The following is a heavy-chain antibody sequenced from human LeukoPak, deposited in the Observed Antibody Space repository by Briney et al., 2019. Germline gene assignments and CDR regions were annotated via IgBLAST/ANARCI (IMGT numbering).Heavy chain of an antibody. CDR2: IYTSGLT. J-gene: IGHJ4*02. D-gene: IGHD2-2*02. CDR3: ATTCGSRTGCYTLVLEN. V-gene: IGHV4-61*02. CDR1: GDSISNSNYY. Sequence: SETLSLTCTVSGDSISNSNYYWTWLRHPAGKGLEWIGRIYTSGLTHYNPSFKSRVTLSVDASKNQFSLRLSSVTAADTAMYYCATTCGSRTGCYTLVLENWGQGTLVTVSS.